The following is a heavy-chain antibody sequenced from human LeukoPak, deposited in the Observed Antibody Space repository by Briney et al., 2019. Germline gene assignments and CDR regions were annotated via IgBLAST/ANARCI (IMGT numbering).Heavy chain of an antibody. Sequence: PGGSLRLSCTASGFTFSNYAMTWVRQATGKALEWVSVLSGSGDSTYYTDSVKRRFTISRDHFKNTLYLPMNSLRAEDTAVYYCAKASLGWQNDAFDIWGQGTMVTVSS. D-gene: IGHD6-19*01. CDR2: LSGSGDST. V-gene: IGHV3-23*01. J-gene: IGHJ3*02. CDR3: AKASLGWQNDAFDI. CDR1: GFTFSNYA.